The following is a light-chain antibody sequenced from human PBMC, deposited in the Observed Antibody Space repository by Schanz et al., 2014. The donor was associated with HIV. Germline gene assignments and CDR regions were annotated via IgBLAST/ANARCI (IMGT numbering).Light chain of an antibody. V-gene: IGKV3-20*01. CDR3: QQYGGSPKT. J-gene: IGKJ2*01. CDR2: GAS. CDR1: QSVSSNY. Sequence: EIVLTQSPGTLSLSPRGRTTLSCRASQSVSSNYLAWYQQKPGQAPRLLIYGASSRAPGIPDRFSGSGSGTDFTLTISRLEPEDFAVYYCQQYGGSPKTFGQGTRLEI.